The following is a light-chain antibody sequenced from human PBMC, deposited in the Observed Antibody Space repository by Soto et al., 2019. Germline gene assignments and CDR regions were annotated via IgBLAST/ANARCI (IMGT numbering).Light chain of an antibody. J-gene: IGLJ1*01. CDR3: LSITSSISYV. Sequence: QSALTQPASVSGSPGQSITISCTGTTSDVGGYNYVSWYQQHPGKVPKLLIHEVSKRSSGVSNRSSCSHSRNTASLTISGLQAEDAADYYGLSITSSISYVFGNGTKVTVL. V-gene: IGLV2-14*01. CDR1: TSDVGGYNY. CDR2: EVS.